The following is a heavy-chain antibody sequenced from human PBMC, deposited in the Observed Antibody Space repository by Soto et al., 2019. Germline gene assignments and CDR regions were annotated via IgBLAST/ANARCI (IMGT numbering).Heavy chain of an antibody. CDR2: MNSDGSTI. Sequence: EVQLVESGGGLVQPGGSLRLSCAVSGISFGNNWMHWVRQAPGKGLEWVSRMNSDGSTINYADSVKGRFTVSRDNAKNTLYLQMNSLRAEDTAVYYCATAEVDYWGPGTLVTVSS. CDR3: ATAEVDY. V-gene: IGHV3-74*01. CDR1: GISFGNNW. J-gene: IGHJ4*02.